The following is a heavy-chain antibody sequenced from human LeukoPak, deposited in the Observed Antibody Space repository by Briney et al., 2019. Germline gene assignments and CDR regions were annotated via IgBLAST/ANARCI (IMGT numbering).Heavy chain of an antibody. CDR2: ISSSSSYT. CDR1: GFTFSDYY. D-gene: IGHD4-11*01. V-gene: IGHV3-11*06. CDR3: ARAPHYSNYGPYYYGMDV. Sequence: GGSLRLSCAASGFTFSDYYMSWIRQAPGKGLEWVSYISSSSSYTNYADYVKGRFTISRDNAKNSLYLQMNSLRAEDTAVYYCARAPHYSNYGPYYYGMDVWGQGTTVTVSS. J-gene: IGHJ6*02.